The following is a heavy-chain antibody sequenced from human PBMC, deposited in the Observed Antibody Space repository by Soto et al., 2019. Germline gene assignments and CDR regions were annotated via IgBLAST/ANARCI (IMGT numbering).Heavy chain of an antibody. J-gene: IGHJ5*02. Sequence: GGSLRLSCAASGFTFSSYGMHWVRQAPGKGLEWVAVISYDGSNKYYADSVKGRFTISRDNSKKKLYLQMNSLRAEDTAVYYCAKDKDYGRGWFDPWGKGTLVTVSS. CDR3: AKDKDYGRGWFDP. CDR2: ISYDGSNK. V-gene: IGHV3-30*18. CDR1: GFTFSSYG. D-gene: IGHD4-17*01.